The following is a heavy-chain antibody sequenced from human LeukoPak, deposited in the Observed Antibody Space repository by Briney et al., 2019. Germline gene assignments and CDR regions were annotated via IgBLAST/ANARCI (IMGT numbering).Heavy chain of an antibody. Sequence: KISCKASGGTFSSYAISWVRQAPGQGLEWMGGIIPIFGTANYAQKFQGRVTITTDESTSTAYMELSSLRSEDTAVYYCARAPTSRDGYNSEFDYWGQGTLVTVSS. V-gene: IGHV1-69*05. J-gene: IGHJ4*02. CDR2: IIPIFGTA. D-gene: IGHD5-24*01. CDR3: ARAPTSRDGYNSEFDY. CDR1: GGTFSSYA.